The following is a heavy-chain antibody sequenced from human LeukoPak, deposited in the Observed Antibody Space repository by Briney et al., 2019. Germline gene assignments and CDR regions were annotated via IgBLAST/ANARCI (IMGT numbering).Heavy chain of an antibody. J-gene: IGHJ4*02. CDR1: GFTFSSYS. D-gene: IGHD6-19*01. Sequence: GGSLRLSCAASGFTFSSYSMNWVRQAPGKGLEWVSVICSSSTYMYSADSLKGRFTISRDNAKNALYLQMNSLRAEDTAVYYCARGKSSGWYAPDYWGQGTLVTVSS. CDR2: ICSSSTYM. CDR3: ARGKSSGWYAPDY. V-gene: IGHV3-21*01.